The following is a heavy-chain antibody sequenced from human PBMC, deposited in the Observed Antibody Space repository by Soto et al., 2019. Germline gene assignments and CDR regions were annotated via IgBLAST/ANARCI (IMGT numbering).Heavy chain of an antibody. CDR2: ISYDGSNK. CDR1: GFTFSSYA. D-gene: IGHD1-26*01. V-gene: IGHV3-30-3*01. CDR3: ASGAYSGSYSYAFDI. J-gene: IGHJ3*02. Sequence: VGSLRLSCAASGFTFSSYAMHWVRQAPGKGLEWVAVISYDGSNKYYADSVKGRFTISRDNSKNTLYLQMNSLRAEDTAVYYCASGAYSGSYSYAFDIWGQGTMVTVSS.